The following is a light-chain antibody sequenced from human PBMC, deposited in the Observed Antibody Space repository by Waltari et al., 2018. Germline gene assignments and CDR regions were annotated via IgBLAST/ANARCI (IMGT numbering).Light chain of an antibody. J-gene: IGLJ3*02. V-gene: IGLV1-51*01. CDR1: SPNIGHNY. Sequence: QSVLTQPPSVSAAPGQKVTISCSGSSPNIGHNYISWYQQSPGTAPKLLIYDNNKRPSGIRDRFSGSKSGTSATLGITGLQTGDEAYYYCGTWDSSLSAGVFGGGTKLTVL. CDR3: GTWDSSLSAGV. CDR2: DNN.